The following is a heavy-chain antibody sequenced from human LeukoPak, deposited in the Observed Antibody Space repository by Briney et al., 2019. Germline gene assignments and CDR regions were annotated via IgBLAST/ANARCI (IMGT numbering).Heavy chain of an antibody. Sequence: SETLSLTCAVYGGSFSGYYWSWIRQPPGKGLEWIGEINHSGSTNYNPSLKSRVTISVDTSKNQFSLKLSSVTAADTAVYYCARGKQYQLPTRRHYYYMDVWGKGTTFTVSS. CDR3: ARGKQYQLPTRRHYYYMDV. V-gene: IGHV4-34*01. CDR2: INHSGST. J-gene: IGHJ6*03. CDR1: GGSFSGYY. D-gene: IGHD2-2*01.